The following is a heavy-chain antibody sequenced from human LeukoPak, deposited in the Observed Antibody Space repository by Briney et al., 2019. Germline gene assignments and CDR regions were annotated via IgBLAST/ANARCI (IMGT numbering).Heavy chain of an antibody. CDR3: ARDNGDGYNWAWNYYYYYMDV. CDR1: GFTFSSYS. Sequence: PGGSLRLSCAASGFTFSSYSMNWVRQAPGKGLEWVSSISGSSSYIYYADSVKGRFTISRDNAKNSLYLQMNSLRAEDTAVYYCARDNGDGYNWAWNYYYYYMDVWGKGTTVTVSS. J-gene: IGHJ6*03. CDR2: ISGSSSYI. V-gene: IGHV3-21*01. D-gene: IGHD5-24*01.